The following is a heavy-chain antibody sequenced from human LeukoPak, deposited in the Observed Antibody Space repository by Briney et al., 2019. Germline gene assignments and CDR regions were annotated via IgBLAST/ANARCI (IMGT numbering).Heavy chain of an antibody. CDR1: GFTFSSYS. J-gene: IGHJ5*02. Sequence: GGSLRLSCAASGFTFSSYSMNWVRQAPGKGLEWVSSISSSSSYIYYADSVKGRFTISRDNAKNSLYLQMNSLRAEDTAVYYCARDLHGGLGGYPFAWGQGTLVTVSS. CDR2: ISSSSSYI. D-gene: IGHD5-12*01. V-gene: IGHV3-21*01. CDR3: ARDLHGGLGGYPFA.